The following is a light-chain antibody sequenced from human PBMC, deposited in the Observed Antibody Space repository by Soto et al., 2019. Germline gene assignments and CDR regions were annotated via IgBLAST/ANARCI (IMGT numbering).Light chain of an antibody. CDR1: QSVSSN. CDR2: DTS. CDR3: QPYNNWPLT. V-gene: IGKV3-15*01. Sequence: EIVLTQSPGTLSLSPGERATLSCRASQSVSSNLLAWYQQKPGQAPRLLIYDTSTRATGVPARFSGSRSGPEFTLTINSLQSEDFAIYYCQPYNNWPLTFGGGTKVDIK. J-gene: IGKJ4*01.